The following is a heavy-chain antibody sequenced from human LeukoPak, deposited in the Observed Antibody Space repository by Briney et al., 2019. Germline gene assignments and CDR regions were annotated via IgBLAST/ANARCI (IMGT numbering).Heavy chain of an antibody. CDR2: INSDGSST. Sequence: GGSLRLSCAASGFTFSTYWMYWVRQAPGRGLVWVSRINSDGSSTSYADSVKGRFTISRDNAKNTLYLQMNSLRAEDTAGYYCARVDDRAVAGTRAPDYWGQGTLVTVSS. D-gene: IGHD6-19*01. CDR3: ARVDDRAVAGTRAPDY. J-gene: IGHJ4*02. CDR1: GFTFSTYW. V-gene: IGHV3-74*01.